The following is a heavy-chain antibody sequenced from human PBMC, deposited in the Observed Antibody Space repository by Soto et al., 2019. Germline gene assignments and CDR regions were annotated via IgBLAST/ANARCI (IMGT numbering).Heavy chain of an antibody. CDR1: GGSISSSSYY. Sequence: SETLSLTCTVSGGSISSSSYYWGWIRQPPGKGLEWIGSIYYSGSTYYNPSLKSRVTISVDTSKNQISLKLSSVTAADTAVYYCARLSYYYYGMDVWGQGTTVTVSS. CDR3: ARLSYYYYGMDV. J-gene: IGHJ6*02. V-gene: IGHV4-39*01. CDR2: IYYSGST.